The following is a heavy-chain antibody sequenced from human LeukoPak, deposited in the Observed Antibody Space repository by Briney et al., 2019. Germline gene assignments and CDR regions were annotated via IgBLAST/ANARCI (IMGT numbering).Heavy chain of an antibody. CDR2: INTNTGNP. V-gene: IGHV7-4-1*02. D-gene: IGHD3-16*01. Sequence: ASVKVSCKASGYTFTSYAMNWVRQAPGQGLEWIGWINTNTGNPTYAQGFTGRFVFSLDTSVGTAYLQISSLKAEDTAVYYCARGGPWGAAKDYFDYWGQGTLVTVSS. CDR3: ARGGPWGAAKDYFDY. J-gene: IGHJ4*02. CDR1: GYTFTSYA.